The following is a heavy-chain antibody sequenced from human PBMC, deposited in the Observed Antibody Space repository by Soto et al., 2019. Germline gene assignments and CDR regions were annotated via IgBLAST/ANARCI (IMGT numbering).Heavy chain of an antibody. D-gene: IGHD3-10*01. CDR2: ISGSGGST. V-gene: IGHV3-23*01. J-gene: IGHJ4*02. CDR3: AKDLNYGSGSYYILYYFDY. Sequence: GGSLRLSCAASGFTFSSYAMSWVRQAPGKGLEWVSAISGSGGSTYYADSVKGRFTISRDNSKNTLYLQMNSLRAEDTAVYYCAKDLNYGSGSYYILYYFDYWGQGTLVTVSS. CDR1: GFTFSSYA.